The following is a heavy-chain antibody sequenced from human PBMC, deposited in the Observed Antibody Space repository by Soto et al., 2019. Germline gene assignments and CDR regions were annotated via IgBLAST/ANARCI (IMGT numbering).Heavy chain of an antibody. CDR1: GGAVSSGTYY. Sequence: KPXETLSLTCTVSGGAVSSGTYYWSWIRQPPGKGLEWIGHIYFTGSTNYNPSLKSRVTMSLDTSRNQFSLKLSSVTAADTAVYYCTRGPPRVQWFDHWGLGTLVTVSS. J-gene: IGHJ5*02. CDR2: IYFTGST. V-gene: IGHV4-61*01. CDR3: TRGPPRVQWFDH.